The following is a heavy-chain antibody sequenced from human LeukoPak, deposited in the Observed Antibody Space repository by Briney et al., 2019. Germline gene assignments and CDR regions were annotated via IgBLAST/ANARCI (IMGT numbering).Heavy chain of an antibody. D-gene: IGHD3-9*01. CDR3: ARALDYDILNWFDP. V-gene: IGHV1-69*13. CDR2: IIPIFGTA. J-gene: IGHJ5*02. CDR1: GGTFSSYA. Sequence: GASVKVSCKASGGTFSSYAISWVRQAPGQGLGWMGGIIPIFGTANYAQKFQGRVTITADESTSTAYMELSSLRSEDTAVYYCARALDYDILNWFDPWGQGTLVTVSS.